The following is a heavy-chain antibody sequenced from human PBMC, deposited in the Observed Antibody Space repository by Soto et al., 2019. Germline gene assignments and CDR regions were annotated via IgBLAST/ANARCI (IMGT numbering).Heavy chain of an antibody. D-gene: IGHD2-15*01. J-gene: IGHJ2*01. CDR1: GGTFGSHA. CDR2: IIPIFGTA. Sequence: QVQLVQSGAEVKKPGSSVKVSCKASGGTFGSHAINWVRQAPGQGLEWMGGIIPIFGTANYAQKFQGRVTITADESTSTGYMEPRSLRSEDTAVYYCASDLLRTDAHHPCWYFELWGRGTLVTVSS. CDR3: ASDLLRTDAHHPCWYFEL. V-gene: IGHV1-69*12.